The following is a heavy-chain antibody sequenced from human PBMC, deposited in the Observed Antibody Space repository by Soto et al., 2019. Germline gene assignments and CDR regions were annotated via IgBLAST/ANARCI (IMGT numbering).Heavy chain of an antibody. CDR2: TYYRSKWYN. J-gene: IGHJ5*02. CDR1: GDSVSSNSAA. CDR3: ARASSRAARLWVYNWFDR. V-gene: IGHV6-1*01. Sequence: SQTLSLTCAISGDSVSSNSAAWNWIRQSPSRGLEWLGRTYYRSKWYNDYAVSVKSRITINPDTSKNQLSLQLYSLTPYDTAVYYCARASSRAARLWVYNWFDRWGRYTMFAVSS. D-gene: IGHD6-6*01.